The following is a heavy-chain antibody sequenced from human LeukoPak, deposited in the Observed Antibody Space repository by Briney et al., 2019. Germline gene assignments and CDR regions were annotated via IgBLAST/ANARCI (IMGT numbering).Heavy chain of an antibody. Sequence: GGSLRLSCAASGFTFSSYRMSWVRQTPGKGLEWLSYITQTGGTRYYADSVKGRFTISRDNAKNSLYLQINSLIAEDTAIYYCARVNYVSSGWGAPFDCWGQGTLVTVSS. CDR3: ARVNYVSSGWGAPFDC. V-gene: IGHV3-48*04. CDR1: GFTFSSYR. J-gene: IGHJ4*02. D-gene: IGHD1-7*01. CDR2: ITQTGGTR.